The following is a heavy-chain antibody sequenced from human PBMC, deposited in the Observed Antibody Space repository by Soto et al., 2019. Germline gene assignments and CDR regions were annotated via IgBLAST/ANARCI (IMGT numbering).Heavy chain of an antibody. J-gene: IGHJ3*01. D-gene: IGHD3-16*01. V-gene: IGHV3-30*03. Sequence: QELLVESGGGVVQPGKSLRLSCEASGFTFSSFAMHWVRQAPGKGLEWVSVISFNGLSQFYPDSIRGRFTISRDNSKNTLYLQLDSLRPVDTAVYYCARGGRGLRGAFDVWGQGTEVSVS. CDR2: ISFNGLSQ. CDR3: ARGGRGLRGAFDV. CDR1: GFTFSSFA.